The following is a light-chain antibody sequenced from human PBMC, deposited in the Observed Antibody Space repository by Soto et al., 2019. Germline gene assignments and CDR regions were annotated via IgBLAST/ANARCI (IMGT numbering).Light chain of an antibody. CDR2: GAS. V-gene: IGKV3-15*01. J-gene: IGKJ2*01. CDR1: QSVSSN. CDR3: QQYNNWPPMYT. Sequence: EIVMTQSPATLSVSPGERATLSCRASQSVSSNLAWYQQKPGQAPRLLIYGASTRATGIPARFSGSGSGTESTLTISSLQSEDFAVYNCQQYNNWPPMYTFGQGTKLEIK.